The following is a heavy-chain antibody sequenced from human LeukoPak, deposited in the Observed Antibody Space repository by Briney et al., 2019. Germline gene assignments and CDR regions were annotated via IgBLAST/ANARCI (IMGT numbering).Heavy chain of an antibody. J-gene: IGHJ6*03. D-gene: IGHD1-1*01. CDR1: GFTFSSYA. Sequence: GGSLRLSCAASGFTFSSYAMHWVRQAPGKGLEWVAVISYDGSNKYYADSVKGRFTISRDNSKNTLYLQMSSLRPEDTAVYSCAKVGNWNDVYYYMDVWGKGTTVTISS. CDR3: AKVGNWNDVYYYMDV. V-gene: IGHV3-30*04. CDR2: ISYDGSNK.